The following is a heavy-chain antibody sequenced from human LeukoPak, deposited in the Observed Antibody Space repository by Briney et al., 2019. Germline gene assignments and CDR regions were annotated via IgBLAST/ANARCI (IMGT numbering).Heavy chain of an antibody. Sequence: ASVKVSCEASGYTFTSYDINWVRQATGQGLEWMGWMNPNSGNTGYAQKFQGRVTMTRNTSISTAYMELSSLRSEDTAVYYCARGRGVATINVPWAYYYYYGMDVWGQGTTVTVSS. CDR2: MNPNSGNT. D-gene: IGHD5-12*01. CDR1: GYTFTSYD. V-gene: IGHV1-8*01. J-gene: IGHJ6*02. CDR3: ARGRGVATINVPWAYYYYYGMDV.